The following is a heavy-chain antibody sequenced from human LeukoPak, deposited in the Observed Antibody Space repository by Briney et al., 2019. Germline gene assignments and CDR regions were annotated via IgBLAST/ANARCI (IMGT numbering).Heavy chain of an antibody. Sequence: ASVKVSCKASGYTFTGYYIHWVRQAPGQGLEWMGWINPNSGGTNYAQKFQGRVTMTRDTSISTAYMELSRLRSDDTAVYYCARDLSRGYDFFDYWGQGTLATVSS. V-gene: IGHV1-2*02. D-gene: IGHD5-12*01. J-gene: IGHJ4*02. CDR2: INPNSGGT. CDR1: GYTFTGYY. CDR3: ARDLSRGYDFFDY.